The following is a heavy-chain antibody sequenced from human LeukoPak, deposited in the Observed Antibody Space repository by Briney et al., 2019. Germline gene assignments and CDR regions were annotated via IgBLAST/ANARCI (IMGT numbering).Heavy chain of an antibody. CDR1: GYTFTSYY. CDR3: ARAPSIAVAGNDY. V-gene: IGHV1-46*01. D-gene: IGHD6-19*01. Sequence: ASVKVSCKASGYTFTSYYMHWVRQAPGQGLEWMGIINPSGGSTSYAQKFQGRVTMTRDTSISTAYMELSRLRSDDTAVYYCARAPSIAVAGNDYWGQGTLVTVSS. CDR2: INPSGGST. J-gene: IGHJ4*02.